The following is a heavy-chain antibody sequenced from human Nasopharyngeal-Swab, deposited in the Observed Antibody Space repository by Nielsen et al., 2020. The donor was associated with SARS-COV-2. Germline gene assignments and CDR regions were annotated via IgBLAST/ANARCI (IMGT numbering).Heavy chain of an antibody. V-gene: IGHV3-30*03. CDR2: ISYDGSNK. CDR1: GLTFSSYG. Sequence: GESLKTSCAASGLTFSSYGMHWVRQAPGKGLEWVAVISYDGSNKYYADSVKGRFTISRDNSKNTLYLQMNSLRAEDTAVYYCAIDPSGFGEFDYYYGMDVWGQGTTVTVSS. CDR3: AIDPSGFGEFDYYYGMDV. J-gene: IGHJ6*02. D-gene: IGHD3-10*01.